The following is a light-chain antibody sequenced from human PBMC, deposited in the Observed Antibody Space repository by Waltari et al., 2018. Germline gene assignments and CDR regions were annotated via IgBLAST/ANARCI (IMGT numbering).Light chain of an antibody. J-gene: IGKJ2*01. CDR3: HQYNDGPPFN. Sequence: EIVMTQSPATLSVSPGERAILSCRASQSVTTNLAWYQQKPGQAPRLLIYGASTRAPDIPARFSGSGSGTEFTLTISSLQSEDCAVYYCHQYNDGPPFNFGQGTKLEIK. CDR1: QSVTTN. CDR2: GAS. V-gene: IGKV3-15*01.